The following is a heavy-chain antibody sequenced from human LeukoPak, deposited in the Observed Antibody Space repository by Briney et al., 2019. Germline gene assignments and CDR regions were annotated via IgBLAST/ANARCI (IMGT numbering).Heavy chain of an antibody. D-gene: IGHD6-13*01. CDR3: AREAYGRQQLWGDYYYYGMDV. CDR2: LRGRGVGP. Sequence: GGSLRLSGAALGFPAGSNCISWAARAPGKGWDGASALRGRGVGPYYADSVKGRFTISRDNSKNTLYLQMNSLRAEDTAVYYCAREAYGRQQLWGDYYYYGMDVWGQGTTVTVSS. V-gene: IGHV3-23*01. CDR1: GFPAGSNC. J-gene: IGHJ6*02.